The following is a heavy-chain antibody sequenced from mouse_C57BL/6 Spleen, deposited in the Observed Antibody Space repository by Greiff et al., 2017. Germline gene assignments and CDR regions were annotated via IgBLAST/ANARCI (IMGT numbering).Heavy chain of an antibody. J-gene: IGHJ2*01. CDR2: IYPGSGST. D-gene: IGHD1-1*01. Sequence: QVQLKQPGAELVKPGASVKMSCKASGYTFTSYWITWVKQRPGQGLEWIGDIYPGSGSTNYNEKFKSKATLTVDTSSSTAYMQLSSLTSEDSAVYCCARARNYYGSSYDYWGQGTTLTVSS. V-gene: IGHV1-55*01. CDR3: ARARNYYGSSYDY. CDR1: GYTFTSYW.